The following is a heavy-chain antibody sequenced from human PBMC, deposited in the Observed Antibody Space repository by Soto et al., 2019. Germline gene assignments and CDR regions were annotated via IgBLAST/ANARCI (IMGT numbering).Heavy chain of an antibody. D-gene: IGHD1-26*01. V-gene: IGHV1-46*01. Sequence: ASVKVACKASGSTFTSYYMHWVRQAPGQGLEWMGIINPSGGSTSYAQKFQGRVTMTRDTSTSTVYMELSSLRSEDTAVYYCARPSPPYSGSYGGVDYWGQGTLVTVSS. CDR1: GSTFTSYY. J-gene: IGHJ4*02. CDR3: ARPSPPYSGSYGGVDY. CDR2: INPSGGST.